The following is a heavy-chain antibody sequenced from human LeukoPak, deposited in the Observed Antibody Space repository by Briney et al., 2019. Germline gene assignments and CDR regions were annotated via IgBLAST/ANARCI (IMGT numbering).Heavy chain of an antibody. J-gene: IGHJ4*02. CDR2: IFYSGST. V-gene: IGHV4-39*01. CDR1: GGSITSSSYY. Sequence: PSETLSLTCTVSGGSITSSSYYWGWIRQPPGKGLEWIGSIFYSGSTYYNPSLKSRVTISVDTSKTQFSLKLSSVTAADTAVYYCAKQQLVRRFDYWGQGTLVTVLS. D-gene: IGHD6-13*01. CDR3: AKQQLVRRFDY.